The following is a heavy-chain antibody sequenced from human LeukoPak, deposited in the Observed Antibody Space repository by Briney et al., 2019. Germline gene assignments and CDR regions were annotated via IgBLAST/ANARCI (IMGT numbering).Heavy chain of an antibody. J-gene: IGHJ4*02. Sequence: GGSLRLSCAASGFTFSSYSMNWVRQAPGKGLEWVSSISSSSSYIYYADSVKDRFTISRDNAKTSMYLQMNSLRAEDTAVYYCARLYYDSTGLFDYWGQGTLVTVSS. CDR3: ARLYYDSTGLFDY. CDR2: ISSSSSYI. D-gene: IGHD3-22*01. V-gene: IGHV3-21*01. CDR1: GFTFSSYS.